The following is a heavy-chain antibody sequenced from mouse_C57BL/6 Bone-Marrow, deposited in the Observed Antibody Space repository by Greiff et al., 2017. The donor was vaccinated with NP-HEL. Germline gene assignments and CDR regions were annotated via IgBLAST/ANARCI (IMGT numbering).Heavy chain of an antibody. Sequence: QVQLQQPGAELVRPGTSVKLSCKASGYTFTSYWMHWVKQRPGQGLEWIGVIDPSDSYTNYNQKFKGKATLTVDTSSSTAYMQLSSLTSEDSAVYYCARDTYDYDKEYYFDYWGQGTTLTVSS. V-gene: IGHV1-59*01. CDR2: IDPSDSYT. CDR1: GYTFTSYW. D-gene: IGHD2-4*01. J-gene: IGHJ2*01. CDR3: ARDTYDYDKEYYFDY.